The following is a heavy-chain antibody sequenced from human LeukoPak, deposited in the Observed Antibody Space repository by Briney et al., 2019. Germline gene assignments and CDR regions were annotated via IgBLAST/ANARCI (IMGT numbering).Heavy chain of an antibody. CDR2: INSDGSST. Sequence: GGSLRLSCAASGFTFSSYWMHWVRQAPGKGLVWVSRINSDGSSTSYADSVKGRFAISRDNAKNTLYLQMNSLRAEDTAVYYCARDLGPTSSGWYLGYWGQGTLVTVSS. J-gene: IGHJ4*02. V-gene: IGHV3-74*01. D-gene: IGHD6-19*01. CDR3: ARDLGPTSSGWYLGY. CDR1: GFTFSSYW.